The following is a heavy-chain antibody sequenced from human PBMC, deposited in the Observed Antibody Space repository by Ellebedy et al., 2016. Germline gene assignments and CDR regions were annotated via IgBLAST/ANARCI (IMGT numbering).Heavy chain of an antibody. Sequence: ASVKVSCKASGGTFSSYAISWVRQAPGQGLEWMGRIIPILAIAKYAPKFQGRVTITADKSTSTAYMELSRLRSEDTAVYFCARGSGGSYGMDVWGQGTTVTVSS. CDR2: IIPILAIA. D-gene: IGHD1-26*01. J-gene: IGHJ6*02. CDR1: GGTFSSYA. CDR3: ARGSGGSYGMDV. V-gene: IGHV1-69*04.